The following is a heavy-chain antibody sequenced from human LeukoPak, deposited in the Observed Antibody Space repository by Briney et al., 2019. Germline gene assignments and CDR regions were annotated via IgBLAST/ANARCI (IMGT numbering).Heavy chain of an antibody. CDR2: MSTSGIT. CDR3: ARGREVGTTTGWFDP. Sequence: PSETLSLTCIVSGGSINNYYWSWIRQPAGKGLEWIGRMSTSGITNYNPSLRSRVTMSVDTSKNQFSLKLTSVTAADTAVYYRARGREVGTTTGWFDPWGQGILVIVSS. CDR1: GGSINNYY. V-gene: IGHV4-4*07. D-gene: IGHD1-26*01. J-gene: IGHJ5*02.